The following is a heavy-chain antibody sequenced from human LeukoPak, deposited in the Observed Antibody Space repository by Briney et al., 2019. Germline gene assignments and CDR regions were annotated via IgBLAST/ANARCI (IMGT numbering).Heavy chain of an antibody. Sequence: SETLSLTCNVSGGSISSYYWSWIRQPPGKGLEWIGEINHSGSTNYNPSLKSRVTISVDTSKNQFSLKLSSVTAADTAVYYCARHPRGYSYSRAFDIWGQGTMVTVSS. D-gene: IGHD5-18*01. CDR3: ARHPRGYSYSRAFDI. CDR2: INHSGST. CDR1: GGSISSYY. V-gene: IGHV4-34*01. J-gene: IGHJ3*02.